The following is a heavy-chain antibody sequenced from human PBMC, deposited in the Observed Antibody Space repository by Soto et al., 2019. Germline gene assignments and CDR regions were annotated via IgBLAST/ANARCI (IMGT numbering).Heavy chain of an antibody. CDR2: IYGSGGT. V-gene: IGHV4-4*07. CDR1: GGSMFSYY. D-gene: IGHD3-16*01. J-gene: IGHJ4*02. Sequence: QVQLQESGPGLVKASETLSLTCTVSGGSMFSYYWSWIRQPAGKGLEWIARIYGSGGTNYNPSLKSRVTMSLDTSKNKFSLRLTSVTAADTAVYYCAREGASSYASRHFDHWGPGTLVTVSS. CDR3: AREGASSYASRHFDH.